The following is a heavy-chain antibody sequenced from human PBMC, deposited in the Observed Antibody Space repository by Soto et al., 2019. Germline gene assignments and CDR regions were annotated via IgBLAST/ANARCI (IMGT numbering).Heavy chain of an antibody. CDR1: GGSISSGGHY. J-gene: IGHJ2*01. CDR2: IYYSGGT. V-gene: IGHV4-31*03. CDR3: ARDRLYSYGYGWYFDL. D-gene: IGHD5-18*01. Sequence: QVQLQESGPGLVKPSQTLSLTCTVSGGSISSGGHYWSWIRQHPGKGLEWIGYIYYSGGTYYNPSLKSRITMAVDTSRNQFSLNLTSVTAEDTAVYYCARDRLYSYGYGWYFDLWGRGTLVTVSS.